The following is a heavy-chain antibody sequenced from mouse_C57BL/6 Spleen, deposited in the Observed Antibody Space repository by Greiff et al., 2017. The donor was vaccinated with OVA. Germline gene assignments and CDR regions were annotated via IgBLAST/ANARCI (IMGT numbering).Heavy chain of an antibody. V-gene: IGHV2-3*01. CDR2: IWGDGST. Sequence: VQLVESGPGLVAPSQILSITCTVSGFSLTSYGVSWVRQPPGKGLEWLGVIWGDGSTNYHSALISRLSISKDNSKSQVFFKLNSLQTDDTATYYCAKLRPACFAYWGQGTLVTVSA. J-gene: IGHJ3*01. CDR3: AKLRPACFAY. CDR1: GFSLTSYG.